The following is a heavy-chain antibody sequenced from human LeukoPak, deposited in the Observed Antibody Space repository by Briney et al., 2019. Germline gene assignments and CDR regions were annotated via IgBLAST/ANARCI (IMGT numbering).Heavy chain of an antibody. CDR2: INSDGSIT. V-gene: IGHV3-74*01. CDR3: AGGTYYHDY. Sequence: GGSLRLSCAASGFTFSSYWMHWVRRAPGKGLVWVSRINSDGSITNYADSVKGRFTISRDNAKNTLYLQMNSLRAEDTAVYYCAGGTYYHDYWGQGTLVTVSS. CDR1: GFTFSSYW. D-gene: IGHD3-16*01. J-gene: IGHJ4*02.